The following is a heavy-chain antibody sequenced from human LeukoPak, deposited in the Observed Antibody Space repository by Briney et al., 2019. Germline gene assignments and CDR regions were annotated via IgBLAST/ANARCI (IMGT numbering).Heavy chain of an antibody. CDR3: AKDLLGAVAGTFDY. V-gene: IGHV3-9*01. Sequence: GGSLRLSCAAYGFTFDDYAMHLVRQAPGKGLEWVSGISWNSGSIGYADSVKGRFTISRDNAKNSLYLQMNSLRAEDTALYYCAKDLLGAVAGTFDYWGQGTLVTVSS. CDR1: GFTFDDYA. CDR2: ISWNSGSI. J-gene: IGHJ4*02. D-gene: IGHD6-19*01.